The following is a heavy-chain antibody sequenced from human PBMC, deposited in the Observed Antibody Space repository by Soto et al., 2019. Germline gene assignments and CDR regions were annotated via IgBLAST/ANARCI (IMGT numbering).Heavy chain of an antibody. Sequence: SETLSLTCAVYGGSFSGNYWSWVRQPPGKGLEWIGEFSDSGSTNYNPSLKSRVTISEDMSKSQFSLKLSSVTAADTAVYYCARGNFYYGMDVWGQGTTVTVSS. CDR2: FSDSGST. J-gene: IGHJ6*02. CDR3: ARGNFYYGMDV. CDR1: GGSFSGNY. V-gene: IGHV4-34*01.